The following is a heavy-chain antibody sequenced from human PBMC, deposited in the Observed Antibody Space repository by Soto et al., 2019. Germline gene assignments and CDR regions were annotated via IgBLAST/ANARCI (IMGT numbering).Heavy chain of an antibody. CDR3: AAICGGDCYTAAFDI. J-gene: IGHJ3*02. V-gene: IGHV1-2*02. CDR2: INPNSGGT. D-gene: IGHD2-21*02. Sequence: ASVTVSCKASGYTFTGYYMQWVRQAPGQGLEWMGWINPNSGGTNYAQKFQGRVTMTRDTSISTAYMELSRLRSDDTAVYYSAAICGGDCYTAAFDIWGQGTMVTVSS. CDR1: GYTFTGYY.